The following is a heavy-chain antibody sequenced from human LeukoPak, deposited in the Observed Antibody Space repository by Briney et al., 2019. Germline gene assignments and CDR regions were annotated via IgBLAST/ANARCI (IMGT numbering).Heavy chain of an antibody. V-gene: IGHV1-2*02. CDR2: INPNSGGT. D-gene: IGHD1-26*01. J-gene: IGHJ4*02. Sequence: GASVKVSCKASGYTFTGYYILWVRQAPGQGLEWMGWINPNSGGTNYAQKFQGRVTMTRDTSISTAYMELSRLRSDDTAVYYCARGWSSGSYYRLDYWGQGTLVTVSS. CDR1: GYTFTGYY. CDR3: ARGWSSGSYYRLDY.